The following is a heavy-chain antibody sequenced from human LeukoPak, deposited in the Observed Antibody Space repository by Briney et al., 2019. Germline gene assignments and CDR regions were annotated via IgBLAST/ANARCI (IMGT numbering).Heavy chain of an antibody. CDR2: ISGSGGST. CDR1: GFTFSSYA. J-gene: IGHJ1*01. Sequence: GGSLRLSCAASGFTFSSYAMSWVRPAPGKGLEWVSVISGSGGSTDYADSVKGRFTISRDNSKNTLYLQMNSLRAGDTAVYYCAKDGDSSGNDFQHWGQGTLVTVSS. CDR3: AKDGDSSGNDFQH. V-gene: IGHV3-23*01. D-gene: IGHD3-22*01.